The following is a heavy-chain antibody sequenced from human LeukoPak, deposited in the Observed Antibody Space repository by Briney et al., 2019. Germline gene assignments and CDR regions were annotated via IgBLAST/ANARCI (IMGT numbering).Heavy chain of an antibody. CDR1: GFTFSSDG. D-gene: IGHD3-10*01. Sequence: PGGSLRPSCAASGFTFSSDGTSWVRQAPGKGLEWVANIKKEGSEKYYVDSVKGRFTISRDNAKNSLYLQMNSLRAEDTAVYYCAKDRITIVRGAAPSDYWGQGTLVTVSS. CDR2: IKKEGSEK. CDR3: AKDRITIVRGAAPSDY. V-gene: IGHV3-7*03. J-gene: IGHJ4*02.